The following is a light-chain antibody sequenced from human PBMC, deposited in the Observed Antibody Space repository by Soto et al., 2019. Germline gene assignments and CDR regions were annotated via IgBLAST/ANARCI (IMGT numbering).Light chain of an antibody. CDR2: GAS. CDR3: QQYSDLPMT. Sequence: EIVLTQSPAILSVSPGERATLSCRASQSISRSLAWCQQKPGQAPRLLIYGASRRATGIPDRFSGSASGTDFTLTSSRLEPEDFAVYFCQQYSDLPMTFGQGTRLEI. CDR1: QSISRS. J-gene: IGKJ5*01. V-gene: IGKV3-20*01.